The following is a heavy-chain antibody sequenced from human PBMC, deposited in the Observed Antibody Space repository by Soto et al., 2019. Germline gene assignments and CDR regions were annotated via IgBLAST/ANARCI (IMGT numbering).Heavy chain of an antibody. CDR1: GGSITSYY. CDR3: ASSYEGYSSSWTLGFQH. CDR2: IYYSGST. Sequence: SETLSLTCAVSGGSITSYYWSWIRQPPGKGLEWIGYIYYSGSTNYNPSLKSRVTISVDTSKNQFSLKLSSVTAADTAVYYCASSYEGYSSSWTLGFQHWGQGTLVTVSS. J-gene: IGHJ1*01. D-gene: IGHD6-13*01. V-gene: IGHV4-59*01.